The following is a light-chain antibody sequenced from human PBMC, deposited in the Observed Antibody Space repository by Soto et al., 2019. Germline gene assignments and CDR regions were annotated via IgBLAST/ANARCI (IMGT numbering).Light chain of an antibody. V-gene: IGKV3-20*01. CDR2: GTF. J-gene: IGKJ2*01. CDR1: QRVSSDS. CDR3: QQYVRTHYT. Sequence: VLTQSPVTLSLSPGERATLSCRASQRVSSDSLTWYQQKPGQPPSLLIYGTFNRATGIPDRFSGSGSGTDFTLTISRLEPEDFAVYYCQQYVRTHYTFGQGTKVEIK.